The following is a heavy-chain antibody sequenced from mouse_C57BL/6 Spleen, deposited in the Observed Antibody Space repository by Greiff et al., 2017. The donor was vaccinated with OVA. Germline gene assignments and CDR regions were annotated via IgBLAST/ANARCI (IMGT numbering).Heavy chain of an antibody. CDR2: IHPNSGST. J-gene: IGHJ1*03. CDR3: ARERFITTEGYFDV. CDR1: GYTFTSYW. V-gene: IGHV1-64*01. Sequence: QVQLQQPGAELVKPGASVKLSCKASGYTFTSYWMHWVKQRPGQGLEWIGMIHPNSGSTNYNEKFKSKATLTVDKSSSTAFMQLSSLTSEDSAVDYCARERFITTEGYFDVWGTGTTVTVSS. D-gene: IGHD1-1*01.